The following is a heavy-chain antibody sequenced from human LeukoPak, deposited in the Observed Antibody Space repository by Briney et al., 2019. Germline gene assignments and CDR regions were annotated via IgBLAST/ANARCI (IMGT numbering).Heavy chain of an antibody. D-gene: IGHD3-22*01. Sequence: SVKVSCKASGGTFSSYAISWVRQAPGQGLEWMGGIIPIFGTANYAQKFQGRVTITADKSTSTAYMELSSLRSEDTAVYYCARSVDSSGYYLWFDPWGQGTLVTVSS. CDR3: ARSVDSSGYYLWFDP. J-gene: IGHJ5*02. CDR2: IIPIFGTA. CDR1: GGTFSSYA. V-gene: IGHV1-69*06.